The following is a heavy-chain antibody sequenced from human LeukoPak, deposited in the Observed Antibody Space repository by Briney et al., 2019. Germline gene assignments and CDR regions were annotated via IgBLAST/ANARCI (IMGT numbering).Heavy chain of an antibody. CDR1: GGTFSSYA. J-gene: IGHJ5*02. V-gene: IGHV1-69*13. CDR2: IIPIFGTA. CDR3: ARETEGDYGDYAWFDP. D-gene: IGHD4-17*01. Sequence: GASVKVSCKASGGTFSSYAISWVRQAPGQGLEWMGGIIPIFGTANYAQKFQGRVTITADESTSTAYMELSSLRSEDTAVYYCARETEGDYGDYAWFDPWGQGTLVTVSS.